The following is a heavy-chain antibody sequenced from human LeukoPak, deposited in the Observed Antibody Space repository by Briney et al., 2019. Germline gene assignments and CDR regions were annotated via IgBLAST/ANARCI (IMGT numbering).Heavy chain of an antibody. CDR1: GGSISSYY. J-gene: IGHJ4*02. D-gene: IGHD1-26*01. Sequence: SETLSLTCTVSGGSISSYYWSWIRQPPGKGLEWIGYIYYSGSTNYNPSLKSRVTISVDTSKNQFSLKLSSVTAADTAVYYCARRPWELRIFDYWGQGTLVTVSS. V-gene: IGHV4-59*01. CDR2: IYYSGST. CDR3: ARRPWELRIFDY.